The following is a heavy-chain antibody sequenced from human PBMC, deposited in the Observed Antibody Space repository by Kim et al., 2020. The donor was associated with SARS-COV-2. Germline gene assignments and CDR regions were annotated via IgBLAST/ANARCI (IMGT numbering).Heavy chain of an antibody. D-gene: IGHD1-20*01. J-gene: IGHJ4*02. CDR3: ARTHPYMARFDY. Sequence: NDNPSLKSRVTISVDTSTNQFSLKLSSVPAADTAVYYCARTHPYMARFDYWGQGTLVTVSS. V-gene: IGHV4-59*01.